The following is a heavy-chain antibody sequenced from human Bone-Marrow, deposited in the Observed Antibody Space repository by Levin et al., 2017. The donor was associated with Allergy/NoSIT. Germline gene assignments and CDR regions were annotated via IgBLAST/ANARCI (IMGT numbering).Heavy chain of an antibody. CDR1: GFTFGQYP. Sequence: GGSLRLSCTGSGFTFGQYPIHWVRHAPEKGLEWISLISWSGHDTYYADSFKGRVTISRDNANKTVYLEMMSLTTEDTALYYCAKGTFPNDWGQGTLVTVSS. V-gene: IGHV3-43*01. D-gene: IGHD2-8*01. J-gene: IGHJ4*02. CDR3: AKGTFPND. CDR2: ISWSGHDT.